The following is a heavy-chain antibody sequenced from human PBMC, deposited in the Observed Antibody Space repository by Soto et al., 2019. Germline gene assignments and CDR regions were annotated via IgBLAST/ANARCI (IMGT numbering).Heavy chain of an antibody. CDR3: ARLYGSGSYSLDY. Sequence: SETLSLTCTVSGGSISSYYWSWIRQPPGKGLEWIGEINHSGSTNYNPSLKSRVTISVDTSKNQFSLKLSSVTAADTAVYYCARLYGSGSYSLDYWGQGTLVTVSS. V-gene: IGHV4-34*01. D-gene: IGHD3-10*01. CDR2: INHSGST. J-gene: IGHJ4*02. CDR1: GGSISSYY.